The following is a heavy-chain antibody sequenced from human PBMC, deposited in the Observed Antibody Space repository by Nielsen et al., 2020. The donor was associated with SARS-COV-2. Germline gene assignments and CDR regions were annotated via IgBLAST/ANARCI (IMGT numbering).Heavy chain of an antibody. V-gene: IGHV3-9*01. CDR2: ISWNSGSI. CDR1: GFTFDDYA. Sequence: SLNISCAASGFTFDDYAMHWVRQAPGKGLEWVSGISWNSGSIGYADSVKGRFTISRDNAKNSLYLQMNSLRAEDTALYYCAKAPNPLAAAGYYYFDYWGQGTLVTVSS. CDR3: AKAPNPLAAAGYYYFDY. J-gene: IGHJ4*02. D-gene: IGHD6-13*01.